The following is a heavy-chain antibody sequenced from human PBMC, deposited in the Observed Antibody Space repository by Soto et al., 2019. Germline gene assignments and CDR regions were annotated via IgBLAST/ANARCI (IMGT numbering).Heavy chain of an antibody. CDR3: AREGSAAGTGWFDP. Sequence: QVQLVQSGAEVKKPGASVKVSCKASGYTFTSYDINWVRQATGQGLEWMGWMNPNSGNTDYARKFQGRVTMTRNTSISTAYMELSSLRSEDTAVYYCAREGSAAGTGWFDPWGQGTLVTVSS. CDR2: MNPNSGNT. CDR1: GYTFTSYD. D-gene: IGHD6-13*01. V-gene: IGHV1-8*01. J-gene: IGHJ5*02.